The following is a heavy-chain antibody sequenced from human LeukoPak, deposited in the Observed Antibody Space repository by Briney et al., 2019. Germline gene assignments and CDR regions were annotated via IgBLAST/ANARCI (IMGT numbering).Heavy chain of an antibody. CDR3: ATEGAYYDGSGYSDY. D-gene: IGHD3-22*01. CDR2: FDPEDGET. CDR1: GYTFTSYG. Sequence: GASVKVSCKASGYTFTSYGISWVRQAPGQGLQWMGRFDPEDGETIYAQKFQGRVTMTEDTSTDTAYMELSSLRSEDTAVYYCATEGAYYDGSGYSDYWGQGTLVTVSS. J-gene: IGHJ4*02. V-gene: IGHV1-24*01.